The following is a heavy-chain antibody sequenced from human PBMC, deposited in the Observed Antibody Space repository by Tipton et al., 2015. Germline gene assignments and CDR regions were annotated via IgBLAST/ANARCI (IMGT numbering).Heavy chain of an antibody. CDR2: ISKDGSEK. CDR1: GMTFSSYW. D-gene: IGHD7-27*01. Sequence: VQLVQSGGGSVQPGGSLRVSCVASGMTFSSYWMSWVRQAPGKGLEWVGQISKDGSEKYYLDSMKGRFTISRDNAKNSLYLEMNTLRAEDTAVYYCARDVNGGYFDIWGQGTTVSVSP. V-gene: IGHV3-7*01. J-gene: IGHJ3*02. CDR3: ARDVNGGYFDI.